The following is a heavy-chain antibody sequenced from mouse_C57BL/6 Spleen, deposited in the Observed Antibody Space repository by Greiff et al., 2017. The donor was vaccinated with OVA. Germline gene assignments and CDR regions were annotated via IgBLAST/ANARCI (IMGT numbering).Heavy chain of an antibody. CDR1: GFTFSDAW. J-gene: IGHJ2*01. D-gene: IGHD2-1*01. CDR3: TRKELLWSYFDY. Sequence: EVQVVESGGGLVQPGGSMKLSCAASGFTFSDAWMDWVRQSPEKGLEWVAEIRNKANNHATYYAESVKGRFTISRDDSKSSVYLQMKRLRAEDTGIYYCTRKELLWSYFDYWGQGTTLTVSS. CDR2: IRNKANNHAT. V-gene: IGHV6-6*01.